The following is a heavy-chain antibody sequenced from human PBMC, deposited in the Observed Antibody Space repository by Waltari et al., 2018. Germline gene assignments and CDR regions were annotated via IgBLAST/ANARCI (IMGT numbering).Heavy chain of an antibody. Sequence: EVQLVESGGGLVQPGGSLRLSCAASGFTFSSYWMSWVRQAPGKGLEWVANIKQDVSEKYYVDSVKGRFTISRDNAKNSLYLQMNSLRAEDTAVYYCAREDQLLPGYYAFDIWGQGTMVTVSS. CDR3: AREDQLLPGYYAFDI. D-gene: IGHD2-15*01. CDR2: IKQDVSEK. CDR1: GFTFSSYW. V-gene: IGHV3-7*01. J-gene: IGHJ3*02.